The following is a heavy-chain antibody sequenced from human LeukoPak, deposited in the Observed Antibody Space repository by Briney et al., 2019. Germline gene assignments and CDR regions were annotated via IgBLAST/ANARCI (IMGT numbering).Heavy chain of an antibody. Sequence: PSETLSLTCTVSGGSISSSNYYWGWIRQPPGRGLEWIGSIHYSGSTYYNPSLKSRVTISVDTSKNQFSLKLSSVTAADTAVYYCARRGLGTTPYFDYWGQGTLVTVSS. CDR3: ARRGLGTTPYFDY. J-gene: IGHJ4*02. CDR2: IHYSGST. CDR1: GGSISSSNYY. D-gene: IGHD4-17*01. V-gene: IGHV4-39*01.